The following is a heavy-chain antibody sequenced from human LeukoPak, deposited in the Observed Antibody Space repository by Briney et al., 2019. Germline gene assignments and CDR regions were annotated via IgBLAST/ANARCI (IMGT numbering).Heavy chain of an antibody. Sequence: PGGSVRLSCAASGFTFSSYAMSWVRQAPGKGLEWVSSISGRGESTFYADSVKGRFSISRDTSKNTVYLQMNSLRAEDTAVYYCARDRGFLWFGGSHFQHWGQGALVTVSS. CDR3: ARDRGFLWFGGSHFQH. CDR2: ISGRGEST. D-gene: IGHD3-10*01. CDR1: GFTFSSYA. J-gene: IGHJ1*01. V-gene: IGHV3-23*01.